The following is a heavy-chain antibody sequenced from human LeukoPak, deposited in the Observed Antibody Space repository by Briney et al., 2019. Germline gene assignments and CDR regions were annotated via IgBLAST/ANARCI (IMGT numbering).Heavy chain of an antibody. J-gene: IGHJ4*02. CDR2: IHHSGTT. CDR1: GGSISSDIW. CDR3: ARGAHYVWGSYRYDY. D-gene: IGHD3-16*02. V-gene: IGHV4-4*02. Sequence: PSETLSLTCAVSGGSISSDIWWSWVRQPPGKGLEWIGEIHHSGTTAFKPSLRSRVTMSVDTSKNHFSLKLSSVAAADTAVYYCARGAHYVWGSYRYDYWGQGTLVTVSS.